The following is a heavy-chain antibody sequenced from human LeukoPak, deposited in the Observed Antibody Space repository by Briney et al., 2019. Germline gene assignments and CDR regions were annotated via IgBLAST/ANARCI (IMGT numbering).Heavy chain of an antibody. V-gene: IGHV5-51*01. D-gene: IGHD4-17*01. CDR1: GYSFTNYW. CDR2: IYPGDSDT. CDR3: ARHGDYLAFDI. J-gene: IGHJ3*02. Sequence: GESLKISCNGSGYSFTNYWIGCVRQMPGKGLEWMGIIYPGDSDTRYRPSFQGQVTISADKSSSTAYLQWSSLKASDTAMYYCARHGDYLAFDIWGQGTMVTVSS.